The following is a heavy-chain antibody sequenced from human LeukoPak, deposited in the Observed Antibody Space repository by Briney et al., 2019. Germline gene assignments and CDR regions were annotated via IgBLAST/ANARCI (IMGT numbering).Heavy chain of an antibody. CDR3: ARGHLNWGSTYNMDV. Sequence: GGSLRLSCAASGFTFSSYWMSWVRQAPGKGLEWVANIKQDGSEKYYVDSVKGRFTISRDNAKNSLYLQMNSLRAEDTAVYYCARGHLNWGSTYNMDVWGKGTTVTVSS. CDR2: IKQDGSEK. V-gene: IGHV3-7*01. D-gene: IGHD7-27*01. J-gene: IGHJ6*03. CDR1: GFTFSSYW.